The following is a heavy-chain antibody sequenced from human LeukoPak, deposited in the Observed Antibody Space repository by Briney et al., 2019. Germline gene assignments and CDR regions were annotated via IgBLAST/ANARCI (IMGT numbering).Heavy chain of an antibody. Sequence: GGSLRLSCAASGFTFSSYSMNWVRQAPGKWLEWVSSITSSSSYIYYADSVKGRFTISRDNAKKSLYLQLNSLRAEDTAVYYCARDHLSGYCSGGGCYQGYFQHWGQGTLVTVSS. D-gene: IGHD2-15*01. CDR3: ARDHLSGYCSGGGCYQGYFQH. CDR1: GFTFSSYS. CDR2: ITSSSSYI. V-gene: IGHV3-21*01. J-gene: IGHJ1*01.